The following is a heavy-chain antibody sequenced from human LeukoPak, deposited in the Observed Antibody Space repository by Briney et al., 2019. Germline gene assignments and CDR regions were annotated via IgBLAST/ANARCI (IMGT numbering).Heavy chain of an antibody. J-gene: IGHJ4*02. CDR2: IDYSGST. D-gene: IGHD2-8*01. CDR3: ARGLYSIVDY. Sequence: SETLSLTCTVSGGSISSGGYYWSWIRQHPGKGLEWMGYIDYSGSTYYNPSLKSRVTISRGTSKNQFSLKLSSVTAADTAVYYCARGLYSIVDYWGQGTLVTVSS. V-gene: IGHV4-31*03. CDR1: GGSISSGGYY.